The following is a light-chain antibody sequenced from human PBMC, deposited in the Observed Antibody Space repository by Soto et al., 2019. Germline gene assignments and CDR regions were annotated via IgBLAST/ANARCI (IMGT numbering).Light chain of an antibody. V-gene: IGKV1-5*03. CDR3: QQYHYFPYT. CDR1: QSIDSW. J-gene: IGKJ2*01. Sequence: DVQMTQSPSTLSASVRDRVTITCRASQSIDSWLAWYQQKPGKAPKLLIYKASSLESWVPSRFSGSGSGTEFTLTVSSLQPDDFATYYCQQYHYFPYTFGQGTNLEIK. CDR2: KAS.